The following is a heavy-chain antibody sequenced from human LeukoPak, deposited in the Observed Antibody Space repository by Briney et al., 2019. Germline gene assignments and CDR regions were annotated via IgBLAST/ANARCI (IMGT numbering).Heavy chain of an antibody. D-gene: IGHD3-10*01. V-gene: IGHV3-23*01. J-gene: IGHJ4*02. Sequence: PGGSLRLSCAASGFTFSSYAMSWVRQAPGKGLEWVSAISGSGGSTYYADSVKGRFTISRDNAKNSLYLQMNSLRAEDTAVYYCARERSGSYYFAVDYWGQGTLVTVSS. CDR2: ISGSGGST. CDR1: GFTFSSYA. CDR3: ARERSGSYYFAVDY.